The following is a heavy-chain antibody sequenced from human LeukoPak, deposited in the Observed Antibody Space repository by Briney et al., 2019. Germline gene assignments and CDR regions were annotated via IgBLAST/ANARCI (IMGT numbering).Heavy chain of an antibody. CDR2: MYLSGST. Sequence: SETLSLTCAVSGYSISSGYYWGRIRQPPGKGLEWIGRMYLSGSTYYNPSLKSRVTMSLDTSKNQFSLKLSSVTAADTAVYYCARLSPRFAVVRDSHFDYWGQGILVTVSS. V-gene: IGHV4-38-2*01. CDR1: GYSISSGYY. J-gene: IGHJ4*02. CDR3: ARLSPRFAVVRDSHFDY. D-gene: IGHD3-3*01.